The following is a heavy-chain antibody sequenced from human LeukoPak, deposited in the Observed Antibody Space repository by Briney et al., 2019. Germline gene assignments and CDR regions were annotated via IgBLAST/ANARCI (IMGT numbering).Heavy chain of an antibody. J-gene: IGHJ5*02. V-gene: IGHV3-23*01. CDR3: TSPAGYCSSTSCYDDWFDP. CDR1: GFTFSSYA. Sequence: GGSLRLSCAASGFTFSSYAMSWVRQAPGKGLEWVSAISGSGGSTYYADSVKGRFTISRDNSKNTLYLQMNSLRAEDTAVYYCTSPAGYCSSTSCYDDWFDPWGQGTLVTVSS. CDR2: ISGSGGST. D-gene: IGHD2-2*01.